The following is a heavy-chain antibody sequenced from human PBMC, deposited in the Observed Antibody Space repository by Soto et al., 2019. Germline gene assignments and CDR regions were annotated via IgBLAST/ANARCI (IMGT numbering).Heavy chain of an antibody. Sequence: SETLSLTCAVSGGSISSGGYSWSWIRQPPGKGLEWIGYIYHSGSTYYNPSLKSRVTISVDRSKNQFSLKLSSVTAADTAVYYCARRVTMIDDPWGQGTLVTVSS. V-gene: IGHV4-30-2*01. D-gene: IGHD3-22*01. CDR1: GGSISSGGYS. CDR3: ARRVTMIDDP. CDR2: IYHSGST. J-gene: IGHJ5*02.